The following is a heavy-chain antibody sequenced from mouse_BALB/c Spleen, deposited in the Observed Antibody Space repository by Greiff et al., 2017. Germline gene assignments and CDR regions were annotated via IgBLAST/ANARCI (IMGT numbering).Heavy chain of an antibody. D-gene: IGHD2-1*01. J-gene: IGHJ2*01. CDR2: ISDGGSYT. V-gene: IGHV5-4*02. Sequence: DVQLQESGGGLVKPGGSLKLSCAASGFTFSDYYMYWVRQTPEKRLEWVATISDGGSYTYYPDSVKGRFTISRDNAKNNLYLQMSSLKSEDTAMYYCARGDGNYDYFDYWGQGTTLTVSS. CDR3: ARGDGNYDYFDY. CDR1: GFTFSDYY.